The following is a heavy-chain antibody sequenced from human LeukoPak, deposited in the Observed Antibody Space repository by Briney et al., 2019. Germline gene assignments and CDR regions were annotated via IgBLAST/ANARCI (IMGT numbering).Heavy chain of an antibody. CDR3: ASRGRYWFDP. Sequence: SETLSLTCTVSGGSISSGDYYWRWIRQPPGKGLEWIGYIYYSGSTHYNPSLKSRVTISVDTSKNQFSLKLGSVTAADTAVYYCASRGRYWFDPWGQGTLVTVSS. V-gene: IGHV4-30-4*08. CDR2: IYYSGST. J-gene: IGHJ5*02. CDR1: GGSISSGDYY.